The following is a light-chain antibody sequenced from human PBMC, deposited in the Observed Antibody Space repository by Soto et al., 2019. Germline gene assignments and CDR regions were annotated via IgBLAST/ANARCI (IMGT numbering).Light chain of an antibody. J-gene: IGKJ2*01. V-gene: IGKV3-11*01. CDR3: QQRSNWPPYT. Sequence: EIVLTQSPATLSLSPGERATLSCRASQSVSSYLAWYQQKPGQAPRLLIYDASNRATGIPARFSGSGSGTDFTLTIRSLETEDFAVYYWQQRSNWPPYTFGQGTKLEI. CDR1: QSVSSY. CDR2: DAS.